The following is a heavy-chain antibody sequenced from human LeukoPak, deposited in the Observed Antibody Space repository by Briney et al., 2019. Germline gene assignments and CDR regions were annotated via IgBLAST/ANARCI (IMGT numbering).Heavy chain of an antibody. J-gene: IGHJ1*01. V-gene: IGHV3-23*01. CDR2: SSSIGGRT. CDR1: GFSFSSHG. CDR3: AKDDAWGRFYH. Sequence: GGSLRLSCAASGFSFSSHGMSWVRQAPGKGLEWVSGSSSIGGRTYYADSVKGRFTVTRDNSRDTLHLQMNSLRAEDTGVYYCAKDDAWGRFYHWGQGTLVTVSS. D-gene: IGHD3-16*01.